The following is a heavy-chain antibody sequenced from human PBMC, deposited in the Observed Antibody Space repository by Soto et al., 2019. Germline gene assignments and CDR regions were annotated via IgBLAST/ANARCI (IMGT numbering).Heavy chain of an antibody. D-gene: IGHD3-3*01. V-gene: IGHV3-30-3*01. Sequence: QVQLVESGGGVVQPGTSLRLSCAASGFTFNTHPLYWVRQAPGKGLEWVAFISYDGTNKFYADSVKGRFTISRDTSKSTLYRQMYSLRDDDTAVCYCARGVEGWYFDYWGRGTLVTVSS. CDR2: ISYDGTNK. CDR1: GFTFNTHP. CDR3: ARGVEGWYFDY. J-gene: IGHJ4*02.